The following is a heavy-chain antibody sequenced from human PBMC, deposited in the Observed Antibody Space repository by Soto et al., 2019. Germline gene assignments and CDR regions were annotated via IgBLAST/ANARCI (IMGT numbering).Heavy chain of an antibody. Sequence: QVTLKESGPVLVKPTETLTLTCTVSGFSLSNARMGVSWIRQPPGKALEWLAHIFSNDEKSYSTSLKFRLTISKDPPKSPVLLTMTNMDPVDTATYYLARLGEVGAALEGWFDPWGQGTLVTVSS. D-gene: IGHD1-26*01. CDR2: IFSNDEK. CDR1: GFSLSNARMG. CDR3: ARLGEVGAALEGWFDP. V-gene: IGHV2-26*01. J-gene: IGHJ5*02.